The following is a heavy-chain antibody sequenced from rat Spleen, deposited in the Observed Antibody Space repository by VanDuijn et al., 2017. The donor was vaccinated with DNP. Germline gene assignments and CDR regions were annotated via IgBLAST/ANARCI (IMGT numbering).Heavy chain of an antibody. CDR2: ISYSGST. D-gene: IGHD4-4*01. CDR1: GYSITRNY. Sequence: EVQLRESGPGLVKPSQSLSLTCSVTGYSITRNYWGWIRKLPGNKMEWIGYISYSGSTGYNPSLKSRISITRDTSTNHLVLQLNSVTTEDTATYYCARGFFDYWGQGVMVTVSS. V-gene: IGHV3-1*01. CDR3: ARGFFDY. J-gene: IGHJ2*01.